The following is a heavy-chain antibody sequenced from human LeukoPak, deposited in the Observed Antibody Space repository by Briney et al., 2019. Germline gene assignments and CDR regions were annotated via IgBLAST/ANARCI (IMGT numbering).Heavy chain of an antibody. Sequence: SETLSLTCAVYGGSLSGYDWSWIRQPPGKGLEWIGEINHSGSTNYNPSLKGRVTMSVDTSKNQFSLQLNSVTPEDTAVYYCVRLVGGDIDYWGQGTLVTVSS. J-gene: IGHJ4*02. CDR2: INHSGST. CDR3: VRLVGGDIDY. D-gene: IGHD5-12*01. V-gene: IGHV4-34*01. CDR1: GGSLSGYD.